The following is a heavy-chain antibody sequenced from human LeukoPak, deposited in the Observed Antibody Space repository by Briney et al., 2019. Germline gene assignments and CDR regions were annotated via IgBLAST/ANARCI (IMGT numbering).Heavy chain of an antibody. V-gene: IGHV1-46*01. Sequence: GASVKVSCKASGYTFTSYYMHWVRQAAGQGLEWMGIINPSGGSTSYAQKFQGRVTMTRDTSKSQFSLKLNSVTAADTAVYYCARDGGNFDIDYWGQGTLVTV. D-gene: IGHD4-23*01. CDR3: ARDGGNFDIDY. CDR1: GYTFTSYY. CDR2: INPSGGST. J-gene: IGHJ4*02.